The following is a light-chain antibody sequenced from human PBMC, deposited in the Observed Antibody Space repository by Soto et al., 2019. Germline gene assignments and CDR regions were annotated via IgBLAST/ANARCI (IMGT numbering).Light chain of an antibody. Sequence: DILMTQSPSTLSASVGDRVTITCRASQSLTMWLAWYQQKPGKAPNLLIYKTSTLESGVPARFSGSGSGTEVTLTISSLQPDDFTTYSYQHGTYYSWTFGQGTKVEVK. CDR1: QSLTMW. CDR3: QHGTYYSWT. V-gene: IGKV1-5*03. CDR2: KTS. J-gene: IGKJ1*01.